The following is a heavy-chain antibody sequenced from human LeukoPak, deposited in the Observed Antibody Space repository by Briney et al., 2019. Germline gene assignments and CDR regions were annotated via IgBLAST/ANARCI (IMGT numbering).Heavy chain of an antibody. J-gene: IGHJ4*02. CDR3: AAGSGWSSEY. Sequence: GLSLRLSCAASGLTSGSYWMSWVRHTPGKGLEWVANIKHDGSERNYMESVKGRFTISRGNGKNSLHLQMNNLRAEDTAVYYCAAGSGWSSEYWGQGTLVTVSS. D-gene: IGHD6-19*01. V-gene: IGHV3-7*03. CDR2: IKHDGSER. CDR1: GLTSGSYW.